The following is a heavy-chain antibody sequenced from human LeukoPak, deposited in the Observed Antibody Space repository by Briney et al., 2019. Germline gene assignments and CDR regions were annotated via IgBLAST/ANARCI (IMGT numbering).Heavy chain of an antibody. D-gene: IGHD3-22*01. Sequence: GGSLRLSCAASGFTFNHYYMTWIRQAPGKGLEWVSYISSSSSYTNYADSVKGRFTISRDNAKNALYLHMNSLRAEDTAVYYCARGGGYYYDSSDYYREEYFQHWGQGTLVTVSS. CDR3: ARGGGYYYDSSDYYREEYFQH. CDR1: GFTFNHYY. CDR2: ISSSSSYT. V-gene: IGHV3-11*05. J-gene: IGHJ1*01.